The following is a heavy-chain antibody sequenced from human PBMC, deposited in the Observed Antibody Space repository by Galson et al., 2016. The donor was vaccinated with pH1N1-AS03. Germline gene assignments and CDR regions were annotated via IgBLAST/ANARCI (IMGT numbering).Heavy chain of an antibody. J-gene: IGHJ5*02. Sequence: SVKVSCKASGYTFSNFGMSWVRQAPGQGLEWMGWISPQNGNTQYAQRLEGRVTITTDTSTSTAYMELWSLTYDDTAVYYCARAAPFDPWGQGVLVTVSS. CDR2: ISPQNGNT. CDR3: ARAAPFDP. D-gene: IGHD2-15*01. CDR1: GYTFSNFG. V-gene: IGHV1-18*04.